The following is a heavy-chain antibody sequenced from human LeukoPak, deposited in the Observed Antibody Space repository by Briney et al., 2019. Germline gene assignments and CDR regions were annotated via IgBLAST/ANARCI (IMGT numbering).Heavy chain of an antibody. CDR2: INPNSGGT. Sequence: ASVTVSFKASGYTFTGYYMHWVRQAPGQGLEWMGWINPNSGGTNYAQKFQGRVTMTRDTSTSTAYMELSRPRSDDTAVYYCARDSKRIFGVVAKSYGMDVWGQGTTVTVSS. J-gene: IGHJ6*02. V-gene: IGHV1-2*02. CDR1: GYTFTGYY. CDR3: ARDSKRIFGVVAKSYGMDV. D-gene: IGHD3-3*01.